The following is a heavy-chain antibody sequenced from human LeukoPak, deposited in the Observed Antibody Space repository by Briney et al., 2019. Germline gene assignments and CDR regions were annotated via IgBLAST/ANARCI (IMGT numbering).Heavy chain of an antibody. D-gene: IGHD5-24*01. CDR3: ARSLGLQLRSPLFDY. CDR1: GGSISSGDYY. CDR2: IYYSGST. J-gene: IGHJ4*02. V-gene: IGHV4-30-4*01. Sequence: SQTLSLTCTGSGGSISSGDYYWSWIRQPPGKGLEWIGYIYYSGSTYYNPSLKSRVTISVDTSKNQFSLKLSSVTAADTAVYYCARSLGLQLRSPLFDYWGQGILVTVSS.